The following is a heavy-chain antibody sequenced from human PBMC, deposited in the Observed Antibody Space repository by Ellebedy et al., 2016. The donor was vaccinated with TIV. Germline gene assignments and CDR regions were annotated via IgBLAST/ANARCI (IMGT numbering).Heavy chain of an antibody. V-gene: IGHV4-39*07. J-gene: IGHJ4*02. CDR2: VHYSGGT. Sequence: MPSETLSLTCTVSGASISSSGYFCAWIRQPPGEGLEWIGSVHYSGGTYYNPSLKSRLTISEDMSKNHFSLSLSSVTAADTAIYYCARGEDILYLDSWGQGTLVTVSS. D-gene: IGHD3-9*01. CDR3: ARGEDILYLDS. CDR1: GASISSSGYF.